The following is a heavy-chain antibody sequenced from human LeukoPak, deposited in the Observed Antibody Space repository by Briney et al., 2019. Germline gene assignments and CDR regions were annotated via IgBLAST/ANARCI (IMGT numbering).Heavy chain of an antibody. Sequence: SVKVSCKASGGTFSSYAISWVRQAPGQGLEWMGGIIPIFGTANYAQKFQGRVTITADESTSTAYMELSSLRSEDTAVYYCARDVRRALRFNNFYPYFGMDVWGEGTTVIVST. CDR3: ARDVRRALRFNNFYPYFGMDV. CDR1: GGTFSSYA. CDR2: IIPIFGTA. V-gene: IGHV1-69*01. J-gene: IGHJ6*04. D-gene: IGHD3-3*01.